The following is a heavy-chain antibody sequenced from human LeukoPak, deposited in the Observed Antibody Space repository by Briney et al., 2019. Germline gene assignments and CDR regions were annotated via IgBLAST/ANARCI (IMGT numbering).Heavy chain of an antibody. CDR3: AKGAFRDQVQGYYYMDV. J-gene: IGHJ6*03. CDR2: IKQDGSEK. D-gene: IGHD3-10*01. Sequence: GGSLRLSCAASGFTFSIYWMSWVRQAPGKGLEWVANIKQDGSEKYYVDSVKGRFIISRDNAKNSLYLQMNSLRAEDTAVYYCAKGAFRDQVQGYYYMDVWGKGTTVTVSS. V-gene: IGHV3-7*01. CDR1: GFTFSIYW.